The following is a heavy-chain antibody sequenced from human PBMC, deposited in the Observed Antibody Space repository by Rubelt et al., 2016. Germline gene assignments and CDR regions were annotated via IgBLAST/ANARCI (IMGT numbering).Heavy chain of an antibody. CDR2: IWYDGSNK. CDR3: ARERDRGAEYFQH. D-gene: IGHD5-24*01. V-gene: IGHV3-33*01. J-gene: IGHJ1*01. CDR1: GFTFSSYG. Sequence: QVQLVESGGGVVQPGRSLRLSCAASGFTFSSYGMHWVRQAPGKGLEWVAVIWYDGSNKYYADSGKGRFTISRDNSKKTLYLQMNSLRAEDTAVYYCARERDRGAEYFQHWGQGTLVTVSS.